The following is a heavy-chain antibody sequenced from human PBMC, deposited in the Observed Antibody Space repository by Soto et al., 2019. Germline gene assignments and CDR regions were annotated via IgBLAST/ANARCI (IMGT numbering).Heavy chain of an antibody. D-gene: IGHD1-26*01. J-gene: IGHJ6*02. CDR1: GGSISSGDYY. Sequence: PSETLSLTCTVSGGSISSGDYYWSWIRQPPGKGLGWIGYIYYSGSTYYNPSLKSRVTISVDTSKNQFSLKLSSVTAADTAVYYCGSYYYYYGMDVWGQGTTVTVSS. CDR3: GSYYYYYGMDV. V-gene: IGHV4-30-4*01. CDR2: IYYSGST.